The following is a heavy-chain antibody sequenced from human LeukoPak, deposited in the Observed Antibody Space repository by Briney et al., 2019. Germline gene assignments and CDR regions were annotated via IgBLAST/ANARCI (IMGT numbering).Heavy chain of an antibody. CDR1: GFTFSSYW. CDR3: ARSRGLLLPDY. V-gene: IGHV3-74*01. CDR2: INSDGGST. D-gene: IGHD3-3*01. Sequence: GGSLRLSCAASGFTFSSYWMHWVRQAPGKGLVRVSRINSDGGSTSYADSVKGRFTISRDNAKNTLDLQMNSLRAEDTAVYYCARSRGLLLPDYWGQGTLVTVSS. J-gene: IGHJ4*02.